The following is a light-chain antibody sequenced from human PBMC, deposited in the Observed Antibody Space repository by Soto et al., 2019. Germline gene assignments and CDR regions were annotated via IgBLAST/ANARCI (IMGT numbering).Light chain of an antibody. CDR3: QQYNSYPVT. CDR1: QTISSW. Sequence: DIQMTQSPSTLSASVGDRVTITCRASQTISSWLAWYQQKPGKAPKLLMYKASSLESWVPSRFSGSGSGTEFTLTISSLQPDDFPPYYCQQYNSYPVTFGPGTKVVNK. V-gene: IGKV1-5*03. CDR2: KAS. J-gene: IGKJ3*01.